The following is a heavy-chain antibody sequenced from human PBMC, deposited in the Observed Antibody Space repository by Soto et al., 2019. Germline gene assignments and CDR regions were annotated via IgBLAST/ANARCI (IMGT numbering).Heavy chain of an antibody. V-gene: IGHV1-3*01. D-gene: IGHD7-27*01. CDR3: ARDTGDGTFAF. CDR1: GYTFSSYA. Sequence: QVHLVQSGAEVRKPGASVKVSCKASGYTFSSYAMHWVRQAPGQRLEWMGWINAGYGNTKSSQKFQDRVTISRDTSSSTACMELASLRSEATAVYYCARDTGDGTFAFWGQGTLVTVSS. CDR2: INAGYGNT. J-gene: IGHJ4*02.